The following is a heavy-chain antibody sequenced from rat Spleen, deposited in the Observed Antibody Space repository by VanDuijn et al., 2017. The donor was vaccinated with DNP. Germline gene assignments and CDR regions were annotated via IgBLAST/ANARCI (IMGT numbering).Heavy chain of an antibody. CDR1: GFTFSDYN. J-gene: IGHJ2*01. V-gene: IGHV5-22*01. CDR2: ISYDGGRN. Sequence: EVHLVESGGGLVQPGRSLKLSCAASGFTFSDYNMAWVRQAPKKGLEWVAYISYDGGRNNYGDSVKGRFTISRDNTKSTLYLQMNSLRSEDMATYYCARWEQGYFDYWGQGVMVTVSS. D-gene: IGHD5-1*01. CDR3: ARWEQGYFDY.